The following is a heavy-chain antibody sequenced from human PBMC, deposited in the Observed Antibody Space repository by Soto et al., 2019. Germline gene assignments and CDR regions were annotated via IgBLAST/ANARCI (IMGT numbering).Heavy chain of an antibody. J-gene: IGHJ4*02. V-gene: IGHV3-21*01. CDR3: ARDSSSWYDMTHDY. Sequence: GGSLRLSCAASGFTFSSYSMNWVRQAPGKGLEWVSSISSSSSYIYYADSVKGRFTISRDNAKNSLYLQMNSMRAEDTAVYYCARDSSSWYDMTHDYWGQGTLVTVSS. CDR2: ISSSSSYI. CDR1: GFTFSSYS. D-gene: IGHD6-13*01.